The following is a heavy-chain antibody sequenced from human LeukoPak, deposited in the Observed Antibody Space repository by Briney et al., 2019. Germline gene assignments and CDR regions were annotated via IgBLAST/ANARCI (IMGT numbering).Heavy chain of an antibody. J-gene: IGHJ5*02. CDR1: GYTFTNYG. V-gene: IGHV1-18*01. D-gene: IGHD6-19*01. CDR3: ARGGGTVAGTWFDP. CDR2: ISAYNGNT. Sequence: ASLKVSCKASGYTFTNYGISWVRQAPGQGLEWMGWISAYNGNTNYPQKLQGRVTTTTDTSTSTAYMELRSLRSDDTAVYYCARGGGTVAGTWFDPWGQGTLVTVSS.